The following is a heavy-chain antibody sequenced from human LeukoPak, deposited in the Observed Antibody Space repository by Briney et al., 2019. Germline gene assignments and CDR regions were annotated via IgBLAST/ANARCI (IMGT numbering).Heavy chain of an antibody. CDR2: ISRSSGTM. V-gene: IGHV3-48*01. J-gene: IGHJ4*02. D-gene: IGHD3-9*01. CDR3: ARTPGISVFFDY. CDR1: GFTFSTYS. Sequence: PGGSLRLSCSASGFTFSTYSMNWVCQAPGKGLEWVSYISRSSGTMYYADSVKGRFTISRDNAKKSLFLQMNSLRAEDTAVYYCARTPGISVFFDYWGQGTLVTVSS.